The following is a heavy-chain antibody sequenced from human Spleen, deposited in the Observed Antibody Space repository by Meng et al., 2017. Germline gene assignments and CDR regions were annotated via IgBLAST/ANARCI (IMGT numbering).Heavy chain of an antibody. CDR3: VKDTTYDFGGNSYFQH. J-gene: IGHJ1*01. CDR2: ISDSGGST. CDR1: GFTFSSYA. Sequence: GGSLRLSCAASGFTFSSYAMSWVRQAPGKGLEWVSTISDSGGSTYYADSVKGRFTISRDNSKNTLYLQMDSLRPEDTALYYCVKDTTYDFGGNSYFQHWGQGTLVTVSS. V-gene: IGHV3-23*01. D-gene: IGHD4-23*01.